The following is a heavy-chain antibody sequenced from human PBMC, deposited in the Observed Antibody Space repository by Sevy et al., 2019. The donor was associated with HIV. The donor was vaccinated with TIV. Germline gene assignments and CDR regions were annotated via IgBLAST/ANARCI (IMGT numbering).Heavy chain of an antibody. CDR2: ISSSSSTI. D-gene: IGHD1-26*01. V-gene: IGHV3-48*01. Sequence: GGSLRLSCAASGFSFSDYSMNWVRQAPGKGLEWISYISSSSSTIYFADSVKGRFTISRDNAKNSLYLQMNSLRAEDTAVYYCARAEWELRSHFDYWGQGTLVTVSS. CDR1: GFSFSDYS. CDR3: ARAEWELRSHFDY. J-gene: IGHJ4*02.